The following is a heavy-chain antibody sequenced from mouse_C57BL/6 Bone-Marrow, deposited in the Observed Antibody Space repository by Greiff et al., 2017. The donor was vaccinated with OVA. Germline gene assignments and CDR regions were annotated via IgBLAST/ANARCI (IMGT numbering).Heavy chain of an antibody. Sequence: VQLKESGPELVKPGASVKISCKASGYSFTGYYMNWVKQSPEKSLEWIGEINPSTGGTTYNQKFKAKATLTVDKSSSTAYMQLKSLTSEDSAVYYCATYGSSPLDYWGQGTTLTVSS. CDR3: ATYGSSPLDY. J-gene: IGHJ2*01. CDR1: GYSFTGYY. D-gene: IGHD1-1*01. V-gene: IGHV1-42*01. CDR2: INPSTGGT.